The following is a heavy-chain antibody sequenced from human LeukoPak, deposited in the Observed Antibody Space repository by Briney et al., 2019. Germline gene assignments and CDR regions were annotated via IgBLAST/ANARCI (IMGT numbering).Heavy chain of an antibody. CDR3: ANGAFRLYYIDI. CDR2: INTDGSST. V-gene: IGHV3-74*01. CDR1: GFTFSNYW. D-gene: IGHD3-16*01. Sequence: GGSLRLSCAASGFTFSNYWMHWVRQAPGKGLVWVSRINTDGSSTNYADSVKGRFTISRDNAKNTVYLQMNSLRAEDTAVYYCANGAFRLYYIDIWGKGTTVTVSS. J-gene: IGHJ6*03.